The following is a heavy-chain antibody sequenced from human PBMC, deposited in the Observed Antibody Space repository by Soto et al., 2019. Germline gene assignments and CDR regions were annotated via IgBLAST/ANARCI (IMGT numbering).Heavy chain of an antibody. J-gene: IGHJ6*02. CDR2: IIGSGETT. CDR1: GFTFSRFA. Sequence: PGGSLRLSCAASGFTFSRFAMSWVRQAPGKGLEWVSGIIGSGETTYYADSVRGRFSISRENSKNTLYLQMNSLGAEDAAVYYCVKETPGMDVWGQGTTVTVSS. CDR3: VKETPGMDV. V-gene: IGHV3-23*01.